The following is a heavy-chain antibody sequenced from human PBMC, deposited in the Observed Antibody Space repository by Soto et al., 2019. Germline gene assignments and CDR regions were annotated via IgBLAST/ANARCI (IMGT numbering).Heavy chain of an antibody. CDR1: GFTFRSFG. V-gene: IGHV3-30*18. Sequence: SGGSLRLSCAASGFTFRSFGMHWIRQAPGKGLEWVALISYDGTNKYYADSVRGRFTISRDNSKNTLYLEMNTLRVEDTAVYYCAKVLPATGIEGGGDAFDIWGQGTMVT. CDR2: ISYDGTNK. J-gene: IGHJ3*02. D-gene: IGHD1-26*01. CDR3: AKVLPATGIEGGGDAFDI.